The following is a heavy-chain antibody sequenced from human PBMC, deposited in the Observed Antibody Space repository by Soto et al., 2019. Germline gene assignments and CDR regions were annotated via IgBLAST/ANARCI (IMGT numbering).Heavy chain of an antibody. J-gene: IGHJ5*02. CDR3: SKSIYSYGEYNWFDQ. CDR2: MNPNSGNT. D-gene: IGHD5-18*01. CDR1: GYTFTSYD. Sequence: QVQLVQSGAEVKKPGASVKVSCKASGYTFTSYDINWVRQATGQGLEWMGWMNPNSGNTGYAQKFQGRVTMTRNTSISTAYMELSSLRSEDTAVYYCSKSIYSYGEYNWFDQWGQRTLVTVSS. V-gene: IGHV1-8*01.